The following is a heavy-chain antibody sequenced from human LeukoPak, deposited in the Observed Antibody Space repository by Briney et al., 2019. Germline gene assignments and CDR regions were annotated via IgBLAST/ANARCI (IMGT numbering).Heavy chain of an antibody. J-gene: IGHJ4*02. D-gene: IGHD2-8*01. V-gene: IGHV3-7*01. Sequence: GGSLRHSCAASGFTLSSYLMSWARPAPGKGLEWVANIKDDGSEKYYVDSVKGRFTISRDNARNSLYLQMNSLRVEDTAVYYCARDGVYAGFDYWGQGTLVT. CDR2: IKDDGSEK. CDR3: ARDGVYAGFDY. CDR1: GFTLSSYL.